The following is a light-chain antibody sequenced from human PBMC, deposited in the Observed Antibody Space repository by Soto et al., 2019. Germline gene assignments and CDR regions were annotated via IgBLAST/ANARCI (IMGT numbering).Light chain of an antibody. CDR3: QQYGSSPRT. V-gene: IGKV3-20*01. J-gene: IGKJ1*01. CDR1: QSVSSSY. Sequence: EIVLTQSPGTLSLSPGERTTLSCRASQSVSSSYLAWYQQKPGQALRLLIYGASSRATGIPDRFSGSGSGTDFTLFISRLEPEDFAVYYFQQYGSSPRTFGPGTKVDI. CDR2: GAS.